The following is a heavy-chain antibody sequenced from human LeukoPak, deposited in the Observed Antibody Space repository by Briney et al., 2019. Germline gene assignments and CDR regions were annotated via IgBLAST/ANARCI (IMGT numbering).Heavy chain of an antibody. V-gene: IGHV4-4*07. J-gene: IGHJ2*01. CDR3: ARVGSYVDWYFDL. Sequence: SETLSLTCTVSGGSISSYYWSWIRQPAGKGLEWIGRIHTSGSTKYNPSLKSRVTMSVDTSKNQCSLKLSSVTAADTAVYYCARVGSYVDWYFDLWGRGTLVTVSS. CDR2: IHTSGST. CDR1: GGSISSYY. D-gene: IGHD2-15*01.